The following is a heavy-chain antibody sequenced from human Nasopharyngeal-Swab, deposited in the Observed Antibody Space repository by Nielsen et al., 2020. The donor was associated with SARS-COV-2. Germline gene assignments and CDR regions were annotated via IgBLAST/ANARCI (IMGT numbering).Heavy chain of an antibody. V-gene: IGHV5-51*01. CDR2: VYPGNSEI. CDR3: ARRAARDGYNYEVDP. J-gene: IGHJ5*02. D-gene: IGHD5-24*01. Sequence: GESLKISCMASGYSFVNHWIGWVRQKPGKGPEWMGMVYPGNSEIAYSPSFQGQITISADKSINTAYLQWSSLRASDTAMYFCARRAARDGYNYEVDPWGQGTLVTVSS. CDR1: GYSFVNHW.